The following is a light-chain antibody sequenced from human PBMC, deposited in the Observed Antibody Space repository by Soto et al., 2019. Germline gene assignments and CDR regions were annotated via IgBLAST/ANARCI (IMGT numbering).Light chain of an antibody. CDR3: QQYNNWPPYT. Sequence: EMVMTQSPATLSLSPGQRGTLSCRASQSVSSNLAWYQQKPGQAPRLLIYDASTRATGIPVRFSGSGSGTEFTLTISSLQSEDFAVYYCQQYNNWPPYTFGQGTKLEIK. V-gene: IGKV3-15*01. CDR2: DAS. J-gene: IGKJ2*01. CDR1: QSVSSN.